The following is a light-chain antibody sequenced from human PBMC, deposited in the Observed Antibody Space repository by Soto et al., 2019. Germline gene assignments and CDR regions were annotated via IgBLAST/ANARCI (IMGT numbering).Light chain of an antibody. V-gene: IGLV2-8*01. J-gene: IGLJ1*01. Sequence: QSALTQPPSASGSPGQSVTISCTGTSSDIGGYDYVSWYQQHPGKAPKLIIHGVHNRSPGISGRFSASKSGLTASLTISGLQAEDEADYYCTAFSANRVYLFGPGTKVTVL. CDR1: SSDIGGYDY. CDR2: GVH. CDR3: TAFSANRVYL.